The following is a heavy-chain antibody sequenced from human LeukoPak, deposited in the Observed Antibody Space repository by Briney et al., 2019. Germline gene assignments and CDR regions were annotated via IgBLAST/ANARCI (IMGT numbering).Heavy chain of an antibody. J-gene: IGHJ4*02. D-gene: IGHD3-10*01. CDR2: IYFSGST. V-gene: IGHV4-39*07. CDR3: ARGGTYWDY. CDR1: GGSIRTTSYY. Sequence: SETLSLTCTVSGGSIRTTSYYWGWIRQSPGREPERIGSIYFSGSTYYNPSLESRVTISVDTSNNQFSLKLTSVTAADTAVYYCARGGTYWDYWGQGTLVTVSS.